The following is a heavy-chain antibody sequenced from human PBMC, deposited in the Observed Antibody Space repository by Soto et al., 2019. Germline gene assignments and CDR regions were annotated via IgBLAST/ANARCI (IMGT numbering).Heavy chain of an antibody. CDR3: ASSPRGYCSSTSCRELGNYYGMDV. J-gene: IGHJ6*02. Sequence: PRESLKISCKVSGYSFTSYWTSWVRQMHGKGLEWMGRIDPSDSYTNYSPSFQGHVTISADKSISTAYLQWSSLKASDTAMYYCASSPRGYCSSTSCRELGNYYGMDVWGQGTTVTVSS. V-gene: IGHV5-10-1*01. CDR2: IDPSDSYT. CDR1: GYSFTSYW. D-gene: IGHD2-2*01.